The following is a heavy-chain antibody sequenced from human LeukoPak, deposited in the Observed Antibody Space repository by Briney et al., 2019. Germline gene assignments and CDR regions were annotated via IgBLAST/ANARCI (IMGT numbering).Heavy chain of an antibody. J-gene: IGHJ4*02. CDR2: ISTGSSYI. CDR3: ARRGYYDSSGYDY. D-gene: IGHD3-22*01. Sequence: GGSLRLSCAASGFTLSNYNINWVRQAPGKGLEWVSFISTGSSYIYYADSVKGRFTISRDNAKNSLYLQINSLRAEDTAIYYCARRGYYDSSGYDYWGQGTLVTVSS. V-gene: IGHV3-21*01. CDR1: GFTLSNYN.